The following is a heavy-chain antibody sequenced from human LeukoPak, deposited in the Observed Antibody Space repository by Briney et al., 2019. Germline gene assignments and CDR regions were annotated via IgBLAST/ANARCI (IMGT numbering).Heavy chain of an antibody. J-gene: IGHJ5*02. CDR1: GYTFTSYG. CDR2: ISAYNGNT. CDR3: ARDREQWLVRNWFDP. D-gene: IGHD6-19*01. Sequence: ASVKVSCKASGYTFTSYGISWVRQAPGQGLEWMGWISAYNGNTNYAQKLQGRVTMTTDTSTGTAYMELRSLRSDDTAVYYCARDREQWLVRNWFDPWGQGTLVTVSS. V-gene: IGHV1-18*01.